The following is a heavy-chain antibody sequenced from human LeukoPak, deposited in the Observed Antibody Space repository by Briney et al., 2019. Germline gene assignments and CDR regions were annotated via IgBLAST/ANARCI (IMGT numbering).Heavy chain of an antibody. V-gene: IGHV3-64*02. J-gene: IGHJ6*02. CDR3: ARGNRGNYYYGMDV. CDR2: ISSYGDST. Sequence: GGSLRLSCAASGFTFSSYAMHWVRQAPGKGLEYVSAISSYGDSTYYADSVKGRFTISRDNSKKTLYLEMGSLRAEDMAVYYCARGNRGNYYYGMDVWGPGTTVTVSS. CDR1: GFTFSSYA.